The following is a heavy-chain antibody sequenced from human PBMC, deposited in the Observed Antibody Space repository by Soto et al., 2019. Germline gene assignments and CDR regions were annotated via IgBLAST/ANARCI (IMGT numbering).Heavy chain of an antibody. CDR1: GGSISNYY. CDR3: ARAWGYAFDF. J-gene: IGHJ3*01. D-gene: IGHD7-27*01. Sequence: QVQLQESGPGLVKPSETLSLTCTVSGGSISNYYWSWIRQPPGKGLEWIGYIYYSGSTNYNPSLQSRVTISVDTSKNQFSLKLSSVTAADTAVYYCARAWGYAFDFWGQGTMVTVSS. V-gene: IGHV4-59*01. CDR2: IYYSGST.